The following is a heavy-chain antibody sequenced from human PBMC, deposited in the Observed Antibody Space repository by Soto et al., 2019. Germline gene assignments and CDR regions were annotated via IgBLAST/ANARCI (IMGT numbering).Heavy chain of an antibody. CDR2: INPSGGST. D-gene: IGHD3-16*01. CDR3: ARDRGGGATPSYFDY. Sequence: ASVKVSCKASGYTFTSYYMHWVRQAPGQGLEWMGIINPSGGSTSYAQKFQGRVTMTRDTSTSTVYMELSSLRSEGTAVYYCARDRGGGATPSYFDYWGQGTLVTVSS. CDR1: GYTFTSYY. V-gene: IGHV1-46*01. J-gene: IGHJ4*02.